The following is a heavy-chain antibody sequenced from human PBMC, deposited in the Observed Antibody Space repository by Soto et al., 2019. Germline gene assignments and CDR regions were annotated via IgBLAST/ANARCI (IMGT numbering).Heavy chain of an antibody. CDR1: GGTFSSYA. V-gene: IGHV1-69*01. CDR2: IIPIFGTA. J-gene: IGHJ6*02. D-gene: IGHD5-12*01. CDR3: ARDQVATSTYYYYGMDV. Sequence: QVQLVQSGAEVKKPGSSVKVSCKASGGTFSSYAISWVRQAPGQGLEWMGGIIPIFGTANYAQKFQGRVTITADESTSTAYMEMSSLRSEDTAVYYCARDQVATSTYYYYGMDVWGQGTTVTVSS.